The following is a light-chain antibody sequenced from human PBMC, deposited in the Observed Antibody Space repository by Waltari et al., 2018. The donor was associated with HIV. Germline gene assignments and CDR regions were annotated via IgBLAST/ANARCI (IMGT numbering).Light chain of an antibody. J-gene: IGLJ2*01. CDR2: RNN. V-gene: IGLV1-47*01. Sequence: QSVLTQPPSASGTPGQRVTIFCSGSSSNIGSNNVYWYLQLPEMAPKLLIYRNNERPSGVPDRFSGSKSGTSASLAISGLRSEDEADYYCATWDDSLSGVLFGGGTKLTVL. CDR3: ATWDDSLSGVL. CDR1: SSNIGSNN.